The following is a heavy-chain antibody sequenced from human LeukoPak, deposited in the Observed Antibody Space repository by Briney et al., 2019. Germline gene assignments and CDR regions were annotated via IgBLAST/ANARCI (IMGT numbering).Heavy chain of an antibody. D-gene: IGHD5-24*01. V-gene: IGHV3-7*04. CDR2: IKQDGSAK. CDR3: ARHSAGYTTFFDY. Sequence: GGSLRLSCAASEFSFSRSWMNWVRQAPGKGLEWVANIKQDGSAKYYVDSVKGRFTISRDNAKNSLYLQMNSLRAEDTAVYYCARHSAGYTTFFDYWGQGTLVTVSS. CDR1: EFSFSRSW. J-gene: IGHJ4*02.